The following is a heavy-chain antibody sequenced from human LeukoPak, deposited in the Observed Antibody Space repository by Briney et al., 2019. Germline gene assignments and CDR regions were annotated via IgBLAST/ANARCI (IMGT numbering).Heavy chain of an antibody. CDR3: ARDSGLRDFNWFDP. J-gene: IGHJ5*02. CDR2: ISSNGGST. D-gene: IGHD3-10*01. Sequence: GGSLRLSCAASGFTFSSYAMHWVRQAPGKGLEYVSAISSNGGSTYYANSVKGRFTISRDNSKNTLYLQMGSLRAEDMAVYYCARDSGLRDFNWFDPWGRGTLVTVSS. CDR1: GFTFSSYA. V-gene: IGHV3-64*01.